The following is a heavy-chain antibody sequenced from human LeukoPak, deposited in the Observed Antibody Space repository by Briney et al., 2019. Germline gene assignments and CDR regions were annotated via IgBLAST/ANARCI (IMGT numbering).Heavy chain of an antibody. CDR1: GYTFTSYD. Sequence: ASVKVSCKASGYTFTSYDISWVRQATGQGLEWMGWMNPNSGNTGYAQKFQGRVTITRNTSISTAYMELSSLRSEDTAVYYCARGHPYYYDSSGYFYWGQGTLVTVSS. J-gene: IGHJ4*02. CDR3: ARGHPYYYDSSGYFY. CDR2: MNPNSGNT. V-gene: IGHV1-8*03. D-gene: IGHD3-22*01.